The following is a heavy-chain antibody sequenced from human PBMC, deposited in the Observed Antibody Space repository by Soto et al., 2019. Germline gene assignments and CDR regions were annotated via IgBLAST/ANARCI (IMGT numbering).Heavy chain of an antibody. D-gene: IGHD6-6*01. CDR2: IIPIFGTA. V-gene: IGHV1-69*01. J-gene: IGHJ6*02. Sequence: QVQLVQSGAEVKKPGSSVKVSCTASGGTFSSYAISWVRQAPGQGLEWMGGIIPIFGTANYAQKFQGRVTITADESTSTAYMELSSLRAEDTSVYYCGIAARPYYYYGMDVWGQGTTVTVSS. CDR3: GIAARPYYYYGMDV. CDR1: GGTFSSYA.